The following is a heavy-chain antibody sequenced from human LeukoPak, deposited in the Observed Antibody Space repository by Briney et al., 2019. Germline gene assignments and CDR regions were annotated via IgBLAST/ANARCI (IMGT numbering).Heavy chain of an antibody. CDR1: GGTFSSYA. J-gene: IGHJ3*02. Sequence: SVKVSCKASGGTFSSYAISWVRQAPGQGLEWMGRIIPILGTANYAQKFQGRVTITADESTSTAYMELSSLRSEDTAVYYCARGGWELLPGAFDIWGQGTMVTVSS. V-gene: IGHV1-69*11. CDR3: ARGGWELLPGAFDI. CDR2: IIPILGTA. D-gene: IGHD1-26*01.